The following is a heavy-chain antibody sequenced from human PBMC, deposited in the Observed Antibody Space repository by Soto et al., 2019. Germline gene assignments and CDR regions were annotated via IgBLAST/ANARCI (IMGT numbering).Heavy chain of an antibody. CDR2: ISYDGSNK. CDR1: GFTFSSYG. CDR3: AKDKDGSAYRGGMDV. Sequence: QVQLVESGGGVVQPGRSLRLSCAASGFTFSSYGMHWVRQAPGKGLEWVAVISYDGSNKYYADSVKGRFTISRDNSKNTLYLQMNSLRAEDTAVYYCAKDKDGSAYRGGMDVWGQGTTVTVSS. J-gene: IGHJ6*02. V-gene: IGHV3-30*18. D-gene: IGHD3-22*01.